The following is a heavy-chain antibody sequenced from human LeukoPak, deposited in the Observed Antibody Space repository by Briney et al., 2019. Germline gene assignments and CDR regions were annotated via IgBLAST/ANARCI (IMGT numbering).Heavy chain of an antibody. CDR1: GGSISSYY. J-gene: IGHJ4*02. V-gene: IGHV4-59*08. CDR2: IYYSGST. CDR3: ARHADSGFGQLAFDY. Sequence: SETLSLTCTVSGGSISSYYWSWIRQPPGKGLEWIGYIYYSGSTNYNPSLKSRVTISVDTSKNQFSLKLSSVTAADTAVYYCARHADSGFGQLAFDYWGQRRSVTVSS. D-gene: IGHD3-10*01.